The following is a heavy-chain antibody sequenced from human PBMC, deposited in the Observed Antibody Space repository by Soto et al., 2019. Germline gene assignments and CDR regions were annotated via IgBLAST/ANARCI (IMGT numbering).Heavy chain of an antibody. CDR3: ARLNGYCVSTNCHGYYGMDV. CDR1: GGSISSSSYY. V-gene: IGHV4-39*01. Sequence: PSETLSLTCTASGGSISSSSYYRGWIRQPPGKGLEWIGYVYYSGSTNYNPSLLSRVTISVDTSKNEFSLRLSSVTAADTAVYYCARLNGYCVSTNCHGYYGMDVWGQGTTVTVSS. CDR2: VYYSGST. D-gene: IGHD2-2*03. J-gene: IGHJ6*02.